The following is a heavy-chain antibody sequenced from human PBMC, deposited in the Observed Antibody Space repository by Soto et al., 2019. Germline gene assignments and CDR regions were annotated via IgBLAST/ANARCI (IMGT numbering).Heavy chain of an antibody. CDR3: ARVPVEMATLYYYYGMDV. V-gene: IGHV5-51*01. CDR2: IYPGDSDT. J-gene: IGHJ6*02. Sequence: PGESLKISCKGSGYSFTSYWIGWVRQMPGKGLEWMGIIYPGDSDTRYSPSFQGQVTISADKSISTAYLQWSSLKASDTAMYYCARVPVEMATLYYYYGMDVWGQGTTVTVSS. D-gene: IGHD5-12*01. CDR1: GYSFTSYW.